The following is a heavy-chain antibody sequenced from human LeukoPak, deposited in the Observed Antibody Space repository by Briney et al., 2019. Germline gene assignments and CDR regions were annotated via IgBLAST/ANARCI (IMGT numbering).Heavy chain of an antibody. CDR1: GFTFSSYA. D-gene: IGHD3-3*01. J-gene: IGHJ5*02. CDR2: ISSSSSYI. CDR3: AREPNHYDFWSGSPP. V-gene: IGHV3-21*01. Sequence: GSLRLSCAASGFTFSSYAMNWVRQAPGKGLEWVSSISSSSSYIYYADSVKGRFTISRDNAKNSLYLQMNSLRAEDTAVYYCAREPNHYDFWSGSPPWGQGTLVTVSS.